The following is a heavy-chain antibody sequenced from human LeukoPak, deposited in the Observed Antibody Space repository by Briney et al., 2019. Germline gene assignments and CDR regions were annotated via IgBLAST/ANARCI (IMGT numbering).Heavy chain of an antibody. CDR1: GGTFSSYA. CDR3: ARLQYFDWLSNWFDP. J-gene: IGHJ5*02. CDR2: IIPIFGTA. D-gene: IGHD3-9*01. V-gene: IGHV1-69*13. Sequence: SVKVSCKASGGTFSSYAISWVRQAPGQGLEWMGGIIPIFGTANYAQKFQGRVTITADESTSTAYMELSSLRSEDTAVYYCARLQYFDWLSNWFDPWGQGTLVTVSS.